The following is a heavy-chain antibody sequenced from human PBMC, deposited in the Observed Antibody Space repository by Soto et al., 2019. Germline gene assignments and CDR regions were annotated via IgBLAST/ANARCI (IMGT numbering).Heavy chain of an antibody. CDR3: ARERSVVRGVRPFNPDFDY. Sequence: PSQTLSLTCAISGDSVSSNSAAWNWIRQSPSRGLEWLGRTYYRSKWYNDYAVSVEGRITINPDTFKNQFSLQLNSVTPEDTAMYYCARERSVVRGVRPFNPDFDYWGQGTLGTVSS. D-gene: IGHD3-10*02. V-gene: IGHV6-1*01. CDR2: TYYRSKWYN. J-gene: IGHJ4*02. CDR1: GDSVSSNSAA.